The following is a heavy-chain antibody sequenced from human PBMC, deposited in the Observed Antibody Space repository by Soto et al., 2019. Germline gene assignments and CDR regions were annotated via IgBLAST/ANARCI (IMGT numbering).Heavy chain of an antibody. V-gene: IGHV1-69*13. CDR3: ARTRSGDGNYYYYMDV. Sequence: SVKVSSEACGGTFSSYAISWVRQAPGQGLEWMGGIIPIFGTANYAQKFQGRVTITADESTSTAYMELSSVTAADTAVYYCARTRSGDGNYYYYMDVWGKGTTVTVSS. CDR1: GGTFSSYA. D-gene: IGHD2-15*01. J-gene: IGHJ6*03. CDR2: IIPIFGTA.